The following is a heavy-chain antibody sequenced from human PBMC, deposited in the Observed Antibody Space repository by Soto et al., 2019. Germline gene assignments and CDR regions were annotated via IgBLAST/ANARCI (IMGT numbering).Heavy chain of an antibody. CDR1: GFTFSSYA. CDR3: AKRGSGSYFDY. Sequence: EVPLLESGGGWVQPGGSLRLSCAASGFTFSSYAMNWVRQAPGKGLEWVSVISGSGGSTYYADSVKGRFSISRDSSTITLSLQMNSMSAEDTAVYYCAKRGSGSYFDYWGQGTLVTVSS. CDR2: ISGSGGST. J-gene: IGHJ4*02. V-gene: IGHV3-23*01. D-gene: IGHD1-26*01.